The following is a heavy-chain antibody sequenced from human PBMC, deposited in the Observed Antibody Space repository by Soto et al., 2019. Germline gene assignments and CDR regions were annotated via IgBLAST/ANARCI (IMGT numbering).Heavy chain of an antibody. V-gene: IGHV1-2*02. CDR3: ARVTLRAGNWFDP. Sequence: QVQLVQSGAEVKKPGASVKVSCKASGYTFTDYFIHWVRQAPGQGFEWMGWINPKSRGTTYAQKFQGGVTMTRDTSNTTAYMELRGLRSDDTAIYYCARVTLRAGNWFDPWGQGTLVTVSS. CDR1: GYTFTDYF. J-gene: IGHJ5*02. CDR2: INPKSRGT.